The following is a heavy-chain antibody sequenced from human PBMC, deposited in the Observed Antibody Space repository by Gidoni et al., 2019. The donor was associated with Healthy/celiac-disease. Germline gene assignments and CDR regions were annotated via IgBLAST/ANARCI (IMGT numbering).Heavy chain of an antibody. CDR1: GLTFSSYA. CDR2: ISGSGGST. V-gene: IGHV3-23*01. Sequence: EVQLLESGGGLVQPGGSLRLSCAASGLTFSSYAMSWVRQAPGKGLEWVSAISGSGGSTYYADSVKGRFTISRDNSKNTLYLQMNSLRAEDTAVYYCAKPTYYDYIWGSYPFDYWGQGTLVTVSS. J-gene: IGHJ4*02. D-gene: IGHD3-16*01. CDR3: AKPTYYDYIWGSYPFDY.